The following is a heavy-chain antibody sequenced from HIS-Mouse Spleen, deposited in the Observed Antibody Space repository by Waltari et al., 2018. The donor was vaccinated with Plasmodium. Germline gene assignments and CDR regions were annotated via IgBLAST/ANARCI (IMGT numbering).Heavy chain of an antibody. CDR3: ARGSAGDAFDI. D-gene: IGHD6-19*01. Sequence: QVQLVQSGAEVKKPGASVKVSCKASGYTFTNYGISWVRQAPGQGLEWMGWMRPYNGNTNKAQKPQGRLTMTTGPARITAYMEVSGLRSDDSAVYYCARGSAGDAFDIWGQGTMVTVSS. CDR1: GYTFTNYG. CDR2: MRPYNGNT. V-gene: IGHV1-18*01. J-gene: IGHJ3*02.